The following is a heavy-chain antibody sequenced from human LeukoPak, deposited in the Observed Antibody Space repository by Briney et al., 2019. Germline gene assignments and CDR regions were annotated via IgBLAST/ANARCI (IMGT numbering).Heavy chain of an antibody. CDR3: ATFGELLRTVEY. CDR1: GGSISSYY. J-gene: IGHJ4*02. Sequence: PSETLSLTCTVSGGSISSYYWSWIRQPPGKGLEWIGYIYYSGSTNYNPSLKSRVTISVDTSKNQFSLKLSSVTAADTAVYYCATFGELLRTVEYWGQGILVTVSS. D-gene: IGHD3-10*01. CDR2: IYYSGST. V-gene: IGHV4-59*01.